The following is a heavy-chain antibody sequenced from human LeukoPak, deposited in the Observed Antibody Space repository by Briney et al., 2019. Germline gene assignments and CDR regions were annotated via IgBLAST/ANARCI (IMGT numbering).Heavy chain of an antibody. Sequence: GGSLRLASAASRFTLSSYWMTWDSQAPGKGLEWVANIKKDGSDKYYVASVKGRFTISRDNAKNSLYLQMNSLSADDTAVYYFPTRAVVTGGNWGQGTLVTVSS. CDR3: PTRAVVTGGN. J-gene: IGHJ4*02. CDR1: RFTLSSYW. D-gene: IGHD2-21*02. V-gene: IGHV3-7*02. CDR2: IKKDGSDK.